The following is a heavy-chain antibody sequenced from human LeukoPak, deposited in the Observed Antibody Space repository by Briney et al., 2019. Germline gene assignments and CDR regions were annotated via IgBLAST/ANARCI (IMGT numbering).Heavy chain of an antibody. V-gene: IGHV3-11*01. CDR3: ASLCGGSCYRGYYFDY. CDR2: ISSSGSTI. J-gene: IGHJ4*02. D-gene: IGHD2-15*01. Sequence: PGGSLRLSCAASGFTFSDYYMSWIRQAPGKGLEWVSYISSSGSTIYYADSVKGRFTISRDNAKNSLYLQMNSLRAEDAAVYYCASLCGGSCYRGYYFDYWGQGTLVTVSS. CDR1: GFTFSDYY.